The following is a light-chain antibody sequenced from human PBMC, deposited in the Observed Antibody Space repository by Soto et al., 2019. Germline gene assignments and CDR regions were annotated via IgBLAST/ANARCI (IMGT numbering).Light chain of an antibody. V-gene: IGKV1-12*01. CDR3: QQGNSFPWT. CDR1: QGISSW. CDR2: GAS. J-gene: IGKJ1*01. Sequence: DIQMTQSPSSVSASVGDRVTITCRASQGISSWLVWYQQKPGKAPKLLIYGASTLQSGVPSRFRGSGSGTEFTLTISSLQPEDSASYYCQQGNSFPWTFGQGTKVEVK.